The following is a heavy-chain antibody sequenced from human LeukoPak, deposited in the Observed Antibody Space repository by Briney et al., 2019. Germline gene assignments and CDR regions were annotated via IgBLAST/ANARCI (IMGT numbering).Heavy chain of an antibody. V-gene: IGHV4-31*03. CDR2: IYYSGST. J-gene: IGHJ4*02. D-gene: IGHD5-12*01. CDR1: GGSISSGGYY. CDR3: AREPVATWYHDY. Sequence: SEALSLTCTVSGGSISSGGYYWSWIRQHPGKGLEWIGYIYYSGSTYYNPSLKSRVTISVDTSKNQFSLKLSSVTAADTAVYYCAREPVATWYHDYWGQGTLVTVSS.